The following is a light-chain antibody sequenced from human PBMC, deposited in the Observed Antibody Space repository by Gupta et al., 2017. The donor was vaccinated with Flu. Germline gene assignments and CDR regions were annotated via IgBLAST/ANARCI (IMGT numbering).Light chain of an antibody. CDR1: SNDIGASNY. CDR3: KSYTNNGSVV. CDR2: AVT. V-gene: IGLV2-14*03. Sequence: QSALTHPASVSGSPGQSITISCTGNSNDIGASNYVEWYQQPPGKAPKLVSYAVTNRPSGVSKRFSGSKSGTTASLTIAGLQAEDEAYYYCKSYTNNGSVVFGGGTTLTVL. J-gene: IGLJ2*01.